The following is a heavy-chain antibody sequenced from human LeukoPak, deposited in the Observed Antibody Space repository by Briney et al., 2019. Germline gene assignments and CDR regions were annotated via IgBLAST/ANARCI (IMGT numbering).Heavy chain of an antibody. CDR1: GFTFSSYG. J-gene: IGHJ4*02. D-gene: IGHD3-10*01. CDR2: IWYDGSNK. Sequence: GRSLRLSCAASGFTFSSYGMHWVCQAPGKGLEWVAVIWYDGSNKYYADSVKGRFTISRDNSKNTLYLQMNSLRAEDTAVYYCARVRVRSIADYGSGSYYPADWGQGTLVTVSS. V-gene: IGHV3-33*01. CDR3: ARVRVRSIADYGSGSYYPAD.